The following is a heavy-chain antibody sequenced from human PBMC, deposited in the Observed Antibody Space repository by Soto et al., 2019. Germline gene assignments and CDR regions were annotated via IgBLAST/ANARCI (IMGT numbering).Heavy chain of an antibody. J-gene: IGHJ4*02. CDR1: GGSVGSGSYY. CDR2: IYYSGNT. CDR3: ARYDYGDYYFDY. D-gene: IGHD4-17*01. V-gene: IGHV4-61*01. Sequence: PSETLSLTCTVSGGSVGSGSYYWSWIRQPLGKGLEWIGYIYYSGNTDYNPSLRGRATISVDNSKNTLSLQMNSLRAEDTAVYYCARYDYGDYYFDYWGQGTLVTVSS.